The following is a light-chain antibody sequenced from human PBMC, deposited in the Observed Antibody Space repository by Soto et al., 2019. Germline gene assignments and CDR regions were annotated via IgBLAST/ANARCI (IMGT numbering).Light chain of an antibody. CDR1: QSVSST. CDR3: QQYGRLPT. J-gene: IGKJ1*01. CDR2: GAS. V-gene: IGKV3-15*01. Sequence: EIGMTQSPATVSVSEGERVTXTCRASQSVSSTLAWYQQKRGHPPSLLIYGASTRATGIPDRFSGSGSGTEFTPTISSLETEDFAVYYWQQYGRLPTFGQGTKVDIK.